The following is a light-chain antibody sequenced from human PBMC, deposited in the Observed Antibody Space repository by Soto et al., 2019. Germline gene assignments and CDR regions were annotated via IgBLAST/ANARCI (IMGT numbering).Light chain of an antibody. CDR2: GAS. J-gene: IGKJ5*01. CDR1: QSVSNDF. CDR3: QQYENSPIT. V-gene: IGKV3-20*01. Sequence: EIGLTQSPGILSLSPGERATLSCRASQSVSNDFLAWYQQKPGQAPRLLIYGASSRATGIPDRFSGTGSETDFTLTINRLEPEDFAVYYCQQYENSPITFGQGTRPEI.